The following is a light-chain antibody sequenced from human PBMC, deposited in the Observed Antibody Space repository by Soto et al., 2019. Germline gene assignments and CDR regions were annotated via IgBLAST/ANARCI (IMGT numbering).Light chain of an antibody. V-gene: IGKV3-20*01. CDR2: GAF. CDR3: QYYGNSPLT. Sequence: EIVLTQSPGTLSLSPGERAILSYRASQSISTSSLAWYRQKPGQAPRLLIYGAFNRATGIPDRFSGGGSGTDFTLTITRLEPEDFAVYYCQYYGNSPLTFGQGTKVDIK. J-gene: IGKJ1*01. CDR1: QSISTSS.